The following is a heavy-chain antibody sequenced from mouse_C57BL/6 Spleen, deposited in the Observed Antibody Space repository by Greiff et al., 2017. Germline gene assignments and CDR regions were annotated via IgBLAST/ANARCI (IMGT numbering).Heavy chain of an antibody. CDR2: ISYDGSN. CDR3: AGYDGYYGWYFDV. J-gene: IGHJ1*03. D-gene: IGHD2-3*01. Sequence: EVQVVESGPGLVKPSQSLSLTCSVTGYSITSGYYWNWIRQFPGNKLEWMGYISYDGSNNYNPSLKNRISITRDTSKNQFFLKLNSVTTEDTATYYCAGYDGYYGWYFDVWGTGTTVTVSS. CDR1: GYSITSGYY. V-gene: IGHV3-6*01.